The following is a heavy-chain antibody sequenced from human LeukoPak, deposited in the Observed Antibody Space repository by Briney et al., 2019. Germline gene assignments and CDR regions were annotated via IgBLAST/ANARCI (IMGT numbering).Heavy chain of an antibody. CDR3: ARGYSSSSYALDI. D-gene: IGHD6-6*01. J-gene: IGHJ3*02. CDR1: GFTFSSYA. Sequence: PGGSLRLSCAASGFTFSSYAMSWVRQAPGKGLEWVSAISGSGGSTYYADSVKGRFTISRDNAKNSLYLQMNSLRAEDTAVYYCARGYSSSSYALDIWGQGTMVTVSS. CDR2: ISGSGGST. V-gene: IGHV3-23*01.